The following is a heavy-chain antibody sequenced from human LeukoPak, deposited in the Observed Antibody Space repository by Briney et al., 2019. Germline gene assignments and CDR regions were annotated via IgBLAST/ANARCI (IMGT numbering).Heavy chain of an antibody. V-gene: IGHV3-48*04. J-gene: IGHJ4*02. CDR2: ISSSSSTI. CDR1: GFTFSSYS. D-gene: IGHD2-2*01. Sequence: GGSLRLSCAASGFTFSSYSMNWVRQAPGKGLEWVSYISSSSSTIYYADSVKGRFTISRDNAKNSLYLQMNSLRAEDTAVYYCARDGLETSPSYWGQGTLVTVSS. CDR3: ARDGLETSPSY.